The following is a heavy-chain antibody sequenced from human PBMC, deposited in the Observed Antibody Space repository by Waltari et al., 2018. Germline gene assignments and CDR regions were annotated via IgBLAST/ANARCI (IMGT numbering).Heavy chain of an antibody. CDR3: ARDLRYYDSSGYYYAGAFDI. Sequence: QVQPVQSGAEVKKPGSSVKVSCKASGGTFSSYAISWVRQAPGQGLEWMGRIIPIFGTANYTQKLQGRVTITADKSTSTAYMELSSLRSEDTAVYYCARDLRYYDSSGYYYAGAFDIWGQGTMVTVSS. D-gene: IGHD3-22*01. CDR2: IIPIFGTA. CDR1: GGTFSSYA. V-gene: IGHV1-69*08. J-gene: IGHJ3*02.